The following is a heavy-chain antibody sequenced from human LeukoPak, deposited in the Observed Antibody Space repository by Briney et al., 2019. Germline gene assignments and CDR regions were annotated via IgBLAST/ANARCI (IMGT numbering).Heavy chain of an antibody. J-gene: IGHJ4*02. CDR1: GGSISSGSYY. CDR3: ARTPIYYFDNSGYYN. D-gene: IGHD3-22*01. V-gene: IGHV4-61*02. CDR2: IYTSGST. Sequence: SETLSLTCTVSGGSISSGSYYWSWIRQPAGKGLEWIGRIYTSGSTNYNPPLKSRVTMSVDTSKKQFSLRLSSVTAADTAVYYCARTPIYYFDNSGYYNWGQGTLVTVSS.